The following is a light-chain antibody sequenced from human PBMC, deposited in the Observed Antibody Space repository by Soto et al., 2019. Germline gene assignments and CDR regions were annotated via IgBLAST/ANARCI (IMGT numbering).Light chain of an antibody. CDR2: DAS. Sequence: DIQMTQSPSTLSASVGDRVTITCRASQSISIWLAWYQQKPGIVPRLLIYDASSLESGVPSRFSGSGSGTEFTLTISSLQPDDFATYYCQQYNTYSWTFGRGTKVELK. J-gene: IGKJ1*01. CDR3: QQYNTYSWT. CDR1: QSISIW. V-gene: IGKV1-5*01.